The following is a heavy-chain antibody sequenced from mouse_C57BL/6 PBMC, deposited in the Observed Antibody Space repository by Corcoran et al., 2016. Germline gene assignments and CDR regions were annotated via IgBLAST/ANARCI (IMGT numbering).Heavy chain of an antibody. Sequence: QVQLKQSGAELVRPGASVKLSCKASGYTFTDYYINWVKQRPGQGLEWIARIYPGSGNTYYNEKFKGKATLTAEKSSSTAYMQLSSLTSEDSAVYFCARSGEFPAWFAYWGQGTLVTVSA. CDR1: GYTFTDYY. V-gene: IGHV1-76*01. CDR2: IYPGSGNT. D-gene: IGHD3-2*02. J-gene: IGHJ3*01. CDR3: ARSGEFPAWFAY.